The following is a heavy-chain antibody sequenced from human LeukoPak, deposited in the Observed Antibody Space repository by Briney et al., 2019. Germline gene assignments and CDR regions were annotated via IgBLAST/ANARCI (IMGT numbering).Heavy chain of an antibody. D-gene: IGHD2-2*01. CDR1: GFTFSSYW. CDR2: INSDGSST. V-gene: IGHV3-74*01. Sequence: GGSLRLSCAASGFTFSSYWMHWVRQAPGKGLVWVSRINSDGSSTTYADSVKGRFTISRDNAKNTLYLQMNSLRAEDTAVYYCARLAYCSSTSCYVRIFDYWGQGTLVTVSS. J-gene: IGHJ4*02. CDR3: ARLAYCSSTSCYVRIFDY.